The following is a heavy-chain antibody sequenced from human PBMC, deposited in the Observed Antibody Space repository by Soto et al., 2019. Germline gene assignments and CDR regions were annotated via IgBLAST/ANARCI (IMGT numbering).Heavy chain of an antibody. CDR1: GGTFSSYT. CDR3: AARYNWNVPAAFDY. D-gene: IGHD1-1*01. J-gene: IGHJ4*02. V-gene: IGHV1-69*02. CDR2: IIPILGIA. Sequence: SVKVSCKASGGTFSSYTISWVRQAPGQGLEWMGRIIPILGIANYAQKFQGRVTITADKSTSTAYMEMSSLRSEDTAVFFCAARYNWNVPAAFDYWGQGTLVTVSS.